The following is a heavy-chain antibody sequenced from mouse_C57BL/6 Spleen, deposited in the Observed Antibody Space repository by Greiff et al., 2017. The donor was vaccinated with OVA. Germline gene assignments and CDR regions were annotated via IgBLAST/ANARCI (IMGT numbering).Heavy chain of an antibody. D-gene: IGHD3-3*01. CDR2: IDPEDGDT. CDR3: TLWGLGAMDY. Sequence: VQLQQSGAELVRPGASVKLSCTASGFNIKDYYMHWVKQRPEQGLEWIGRIDPEDGDTEYAPKFQGKATMTADTSSHTAYLQLSSLTSEDTAVYYGTLWGLGAMDYWGQGTSVTVSS. J-gene: IGHJ4*01. CDR1: GFNIKDYY. V-gene: IGHV14-1*01.